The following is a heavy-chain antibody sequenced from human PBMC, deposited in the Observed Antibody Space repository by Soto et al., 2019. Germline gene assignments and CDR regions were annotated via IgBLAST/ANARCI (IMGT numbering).Heavy chain of an antibody. J-gene: IGHJ6*02. CDR3: AKDRRAEWESYYYYAMDV. CDR1: GGTFSSFT. CDR2: IIPIYGTA. D-gene: IGHD1-26*01. V-gene: IGHV1-69*01. Sequence: QVQLVQSGAEVKKPGSSVKVSCKASGGTFSSFTISWVRQAPGQGLEWMGGIIPIYGTANYAQKFQGRVTITAEASTRTAYMELSSLRSEDTAVYYCAKDRRAEWESYYYYAMDVWGQGTTVTVSS.